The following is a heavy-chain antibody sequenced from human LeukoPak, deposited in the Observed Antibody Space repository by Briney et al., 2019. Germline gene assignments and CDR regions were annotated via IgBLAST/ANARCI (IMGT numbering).Heavy chain of an antibody. CDR2: VQYSGST. Sequence: SETLSLTCTVSGGSVSSGSYYWSWIRQPPGKGLEWVGYVQYSGSTNYNPSLKSRVTISVDTSKNQFSLKLTSVTAADTAVYYCARSVYTTSSHPYFFDYWGQGTLVTVSS. V-gene: IGHV4-61*01. J-gene: IGHJ4*02. CDR1: GGSVSSGSYY. CDR3: ARSVYTTSSHPYFFDY. D-gene: IGHD6-6*01.